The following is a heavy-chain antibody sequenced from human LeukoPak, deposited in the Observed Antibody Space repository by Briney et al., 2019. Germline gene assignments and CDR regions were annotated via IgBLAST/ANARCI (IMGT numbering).Heavy chain of an antibody. V-gene: IGHV1-18*01. D-gene: IGHD3-10*01. Sequence: ASVKVSCKTSVYTFNSHGFSWVRQAPGQGLEWMGWISAYNGNTNYAQKLQGRVNMTTDTSTSTAYMELRSLRSDDTAVYFCARDMYYYSRTGFDPWGQGTLVTVSS. CDR1: VYTFNSHG. CDR3: ARDMYYYSRTGFDP. CDR2: ISAYNGNT. J-gene: IGHJ5*02.